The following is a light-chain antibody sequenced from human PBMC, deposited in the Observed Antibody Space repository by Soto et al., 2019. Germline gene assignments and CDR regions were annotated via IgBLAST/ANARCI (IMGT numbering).Light chain of an antibody. CDR2: GAS. V-gene: IGKV3-15*01. J-gene: IGKJ1*01. Sequence: EIVMTQSPATLSVSPGERATLSCRASQSVSSNLAWYQQKPGQAPRLLIYGASTRATVIPAGFSGSGSGTEFTLTISSLQSEDFAVYYCQQYESLLWTFGQGTKVDIK. CDR1: QSVSSN. CDR3: QQYESLLWT.